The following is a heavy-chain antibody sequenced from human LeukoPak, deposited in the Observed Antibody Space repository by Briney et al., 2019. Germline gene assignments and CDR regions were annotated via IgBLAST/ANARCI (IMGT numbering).Heavy chain of an antibody. D-gene: IGHD3-22*01. CDR3: ARDLGQYYDTSDNWFDP. J-gene: IGHJ5*02. CDR2: TRYDGSNK. CDR1: GFTFSTYG. V-gene: IGHV3-30*02. Sequence: GGSLRLSCEASGFTFSTYGMHWVRQAPGKGLEWVTFTRYDGSNKYYADSVKGRFTVSRDNSKNTLYLQMNSLRAEDTAVYYCARDLGQYYDTSDNWFDPWGQGTLVTVSS.